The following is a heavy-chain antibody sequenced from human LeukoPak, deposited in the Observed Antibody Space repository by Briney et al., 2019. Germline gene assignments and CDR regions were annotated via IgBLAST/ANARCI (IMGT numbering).Heavy chain of an antibody. CDR3: MRQNRAYFFGH. D-gene: IGHD3-3*01. CDR2: IGSSSSTM. J-gene: IGHJ1*01. CDR1: GFTFSSYN. Sequence: GGSLRLSCAASGFTFSSYNMNWVRQAPGKGPEWISYIGSSSSTMYYADSVKGRFTISRDNAKNSLYLQMNSLRAEDTAVYFCMRQNRAYFFGHWGQGTLVTVSS. V-gene: IGHV3-48*01.